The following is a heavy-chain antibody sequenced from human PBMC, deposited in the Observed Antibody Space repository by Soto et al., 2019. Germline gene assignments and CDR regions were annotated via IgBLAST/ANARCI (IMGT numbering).Heavy chain of an antibody. V-gene: IGHV4-4*02. CDR3: ARDPYYYDSSGYMPRGL. CDR2: IYHSGST. CDR1: GGSISSSNC. D-gene: IGHD3-22*01. Sequence: TLSLTCAVSGGSISSSNCWSWVRQPPGKGLEWIGEIYHSGSTNYNPSLKSRVTISVDTSKNQFSLKLSSVTAADTAVYYCARDPYYYDSSGYMPRGLWGQGTLVTVSS. J-gene: IGHJ4*02.